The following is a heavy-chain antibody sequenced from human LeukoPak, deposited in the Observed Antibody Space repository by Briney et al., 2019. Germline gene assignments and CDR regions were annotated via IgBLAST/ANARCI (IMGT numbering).Heavy chain of an antibody. D-gene: IGHD2-2*01. Sequence: SSETLSPTCTVSGGSISSSSYYWGWIRQPPGKGLEWIGSIYYSGSTYYNPSLKSRVTVSLDTSKNQFSLKLSSVTAADTAVYYCARHPRHIVVVPAAPPGAFDIWGQGTMVTVSS. V-gene: IGHV4-39*01. CDR2: IYYSGST. J-gene: IGHJ3*02. CDR1: GGSISSSSYY. CDR3: ARHPRHIVVVPAAPPGAFDI.